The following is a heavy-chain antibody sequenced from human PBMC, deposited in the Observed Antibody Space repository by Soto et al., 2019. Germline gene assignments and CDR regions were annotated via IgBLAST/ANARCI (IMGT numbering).Heavy chain of an antibody. J-gene: IGHJ3*02. V-gene: IGHV1-46*03. D-gene: IGHD3-10*01. CDR1: GYTFTNSY. Sequence: ASVKVSWKASGYTFTNSYIHWVRQTPGQGLQWMGMINPSGDSTTYAQRFQGRVTLTRDTSTTTVYMELSSLRSEDTAIYYCAPTLGSSNYGAFHIWGQGTMVTVSS. CDR3: APTLGSSNYGAFHI. CDR2: INPSGDST.